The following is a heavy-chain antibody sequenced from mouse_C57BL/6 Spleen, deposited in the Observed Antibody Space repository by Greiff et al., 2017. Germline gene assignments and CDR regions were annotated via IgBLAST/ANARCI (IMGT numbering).Heavy chain of an antibody. J-gene: IGHJ2*01. Sequence: DVKLVESGPGLVKPSQSLSLTCSVTGYSITSGYYWNWIRQFPGNKLEWMGYISYDGSNNYNPSLKNRISITRDTSKNQFFLKLNSVTTEDTATYYCARDRGYGSFDYWGQGTTLTVSS. V-gene: IGHV3-6*01. CDR2: ISYDGSN. D-gene: IGHD1-1*01. CDR3: ARDRGYGSFDY. CDR1: GYSITSGYY.